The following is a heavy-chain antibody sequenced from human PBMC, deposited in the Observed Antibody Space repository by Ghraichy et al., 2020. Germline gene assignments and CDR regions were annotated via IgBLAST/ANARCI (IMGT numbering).Heavy chain of an antibody. V-gene: IGHV1-3*01. Sequence: KFQGRVTITRDTSASTAYMELSSLRSEDTAVYYCARGGDTTVTKSFDYWGQGTLVTVSS. J-gene: IGHJ4*02. CDR3: ARGGDTTVTKSFDY. D-gene: IGHD4-17*01.